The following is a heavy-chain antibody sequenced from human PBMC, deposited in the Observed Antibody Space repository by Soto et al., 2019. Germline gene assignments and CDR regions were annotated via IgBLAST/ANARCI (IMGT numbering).Heavy chain of an antibody. Sequence: ASVKVACKASVYTFTIYYMHWVRQTHGQGLEWMGWMNPNSGNTGYAQKFQGRVTMTRNTSISTAYMELSSLRSEDTAVYYCAVYLWFGELNFDYWGQGTRVTVSS. V-gene: IGHV1-8*02. CDR2: MNPNSGNT. D-gene: IGHD3-10*01. CDR3: AVYLWFGELNFDY. CDR1: VYTFTIYY. J-gene: IGHJ4*02.